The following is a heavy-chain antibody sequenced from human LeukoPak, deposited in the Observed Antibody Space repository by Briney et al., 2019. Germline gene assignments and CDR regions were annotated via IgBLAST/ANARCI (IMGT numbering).Heavy chain of an antibody. D-gene: IGHD3-10*01. CDR3: ARGGGDY. CDR2: MKQDGSEK. V-gene: IGHV3-7*01. Sequence: GGSLRLSCTASGFIFIYYLMSWVRQAPGRGLEWLATMKQDGSEKSYVDSVKGRFTISRYNAKKSLYLQMNSLRGDDKAVYYCARGGGDYWGQGTLVTVSS. J-gene: IGHJ4*02. CDR1: GFIFIYYL.